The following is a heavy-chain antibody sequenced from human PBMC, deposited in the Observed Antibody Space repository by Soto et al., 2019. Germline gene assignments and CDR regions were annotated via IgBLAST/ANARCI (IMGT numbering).Heavy chain of an antibody. Sequence: QITLTESGPTLVKPTQTLTLTCTFSGFSLSTSGVGVGWIRQPPGKALEWLAVIYWDDDKRYSPSLKNRLTITKDTSKNHVDLTMTNIVAVDTATYYCAHKEPRMNHFDYWGQGNPVTVSS. J-gene: IGHJ4*02. CDR2: IYWDDDK. V-gene: IGHV2-5*02. CDR1: GFSLSTSGVG. D-gene: IGHD2-8*01. CDR3: AHKEPRMNHFDY.